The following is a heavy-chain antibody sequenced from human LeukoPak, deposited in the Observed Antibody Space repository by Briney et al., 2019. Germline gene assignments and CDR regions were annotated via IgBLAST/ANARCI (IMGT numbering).Heavy chain of an antibody. CDR1: GFTFSSYG. D-gene: IGHD3-10*01. J-gene: IGHJ4*02. CDR3: AKDVKRFGDKAFDY. V-gene: IGHV3-23*01. CDR2: ISGSGGST. Sequence: GGSLRLSCAAAGFTFSSYGMSWVRQAPGKGLEWVSAISGSGGSTYYADSVKGRFSISRDNSKNTLYLQMNSLRAEDTAVYYCAKDVKRFGDKAFDYWGQGTLVTVSS.